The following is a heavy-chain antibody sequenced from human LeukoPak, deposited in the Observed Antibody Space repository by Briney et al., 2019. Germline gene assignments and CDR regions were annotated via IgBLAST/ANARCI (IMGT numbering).Heavy chain of an antibody. V-gene: IGHV4-59*01. Sequence: SETLSLTCTVSGGSISSYYWSWIRQPPGKGLEWIGYIYYNGNTNYNPSLKSRVTISVDTSKNQFSLKLSSVTATDTAVYYCATYSGSYPYSFDYWGQGTLVTVSS. CDR2: IYYNGNT. J-gene: IGHJ4*02. CDR3: ATYSGSYPYSFDY. D-gene: IGHD1-26*01. CDR1: GGSISSYY.